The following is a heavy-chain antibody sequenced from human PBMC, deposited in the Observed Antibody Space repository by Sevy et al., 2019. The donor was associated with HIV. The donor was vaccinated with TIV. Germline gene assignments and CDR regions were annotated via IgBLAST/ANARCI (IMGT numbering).Heavy chain of an antibody. CDR2: ISGSGGST. Sequence: GGSLRLSCAASGFTFSSYAMSWVRQAPGKGLEWVSAISGSGGSTYYADSVKGPFTISRDNSKNTLYLQMNSLRAEDTAVYYCAKGGDYLPTYFDYWGQGTLVTVSS. CDR1: GFTFSSYA. J-gene: IGHJ4*02. D-gene: IGHD4-17*01. CDR3: AKGGDYLPTYFDY. V-gene: IGHV3-23*01.